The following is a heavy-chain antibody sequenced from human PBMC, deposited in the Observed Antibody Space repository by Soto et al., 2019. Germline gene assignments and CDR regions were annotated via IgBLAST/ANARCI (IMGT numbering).Heavy chain of an antibody. CDR1: GGSFKSGSYS. D-gene: IGHD3-3*01. CDR3: ARDFAYFDY. V-gene: IGHV4-61*01. Sequence: SETLSLTCTVSGGSFKSGSYSWSWIRQPPGKGLEWIGYVYPTGRTSYNPSLKSRVSIAMDTSKNQFSLNLDSVTAADTAVYFCARDFAYFDYWGQGTLVTVSS. J-gene: IGHJ4*02. CDR2: VYPTGRT.